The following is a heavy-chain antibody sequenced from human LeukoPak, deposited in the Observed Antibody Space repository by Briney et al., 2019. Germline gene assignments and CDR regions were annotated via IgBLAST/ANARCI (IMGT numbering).Heavy chain of an antibody. CDR3: ARVAAAAPRKGYFDL. J-gene: IGHJ2*01. CDR1: GGTFSSYA. D-gene: IGHD6-13*01. CDR2: IIPIFGTA. V-gene: IGHV1-69*13. Sequence: ASVKVSCKASGGTFSSYAISWVRQAPGQGLEWMGGIIPIFGTANYAQKFQGRVTITADESTSTAYMELSSLRSGDTAVYYCARVAAAAPRKGYFDLWGRGILVTVSS.